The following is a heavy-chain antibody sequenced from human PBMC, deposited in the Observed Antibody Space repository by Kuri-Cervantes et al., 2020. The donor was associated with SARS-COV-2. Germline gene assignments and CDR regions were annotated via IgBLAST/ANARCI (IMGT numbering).Heavy chain of an antibody. CDR3: GRVDIVTKTFDY. CDR1: GGSISSGGYS. J-gene: IGHJ4*02. Sequence: SCAVSGGSISSGGYSWSWIRQPPGKGLEWIGYIYHSGSTYYNPSLKSRVTISVDRSKNQFSLKLRSVTAADTAVYYCGRVDIVTKTFDYWGQGTLVTVSS. D-gene: IGHD5-12*01. CDR2: IYHSGST. V-gene: IGHV4-30-2*01.